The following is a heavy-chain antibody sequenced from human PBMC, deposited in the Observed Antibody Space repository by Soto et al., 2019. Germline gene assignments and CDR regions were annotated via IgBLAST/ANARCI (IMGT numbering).Heavy chain of an antibody. J-gene: IGHJ4*02. CDR1: GFAFNIYA. V-gene: IGHV3-23*01. D-gene: IGHD3-10*01. CDR3: AKDRNHYGSGSYFDY. Sequence: EVQLLESGGGLVQPGGSLRVSCAASGFAFNIYAMSWVRQAPGKGVEWVSVISGSADSTNYADSVKGRFTISRDNSKNTVYLQMNSLRVEDTAVYYCAKDRNHYGSGSYFDYWGQGTLVTVSS. CDR2: ISGSADST.